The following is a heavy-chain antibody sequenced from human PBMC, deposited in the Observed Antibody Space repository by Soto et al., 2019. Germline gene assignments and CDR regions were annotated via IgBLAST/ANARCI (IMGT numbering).Heavy chain of an antibody. Sequence: PGGSLRLSCAASGFTFSDYAMHWVRQIPRKGLEWVAVISYDGANQFYSESVKGRFSISRDNSMSTVHLQLNSLRADDTAVFYCAKDRSLFLYSGLDFWGRGTLVTVSS. CDR3: AKDRSLFLYSGLDF. V-gene: IGHV3-30*18. J-gene: IGHJ4*02. CDR1: GFTFSDYA. CDR2: ISYDGANQ. D-gene: IGHD5-12*01.